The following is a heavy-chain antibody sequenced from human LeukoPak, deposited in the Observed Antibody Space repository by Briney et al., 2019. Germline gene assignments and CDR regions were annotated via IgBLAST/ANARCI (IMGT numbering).Heavy chain of an antibody. CDR1: GGSFSGYY. CDR3: ARSVSTAAGYYFDY. Sequence: SETLSLTCAVYGGSFSGYYWSWIRQPPGKGLEWIGEINHSGSTNYNPSLKSRVTISVDTSKNQFSLKLSSVTAAATAVYYCARSVSTAAGYYFDYWGQGTLVTVSS. V-gene: IGHV4-34*01. CDR2: INHSGST. D-gene: IGHD6-13*01. J-gene: IGHJ4*02.